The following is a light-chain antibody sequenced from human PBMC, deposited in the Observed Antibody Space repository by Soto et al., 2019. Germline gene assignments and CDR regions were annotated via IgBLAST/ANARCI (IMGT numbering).Light chain of an antibody. CDR1: SSDIGAYNS. J-gene: IGLJ2*01. CDR3: TSWTTSTTMI. V-gene: IGLV2-14*03. CDR2: DVN. Sequence: QSALTQPASVSGSPGQSITISCTGTSSDIGAYNSVSWYQQHPGKAPKLMLYDVNIRPSGVSNRFSGSKSGNTASLTISGLQADDEADYYCTSWTTSTTMIFGGGTKLTVL.